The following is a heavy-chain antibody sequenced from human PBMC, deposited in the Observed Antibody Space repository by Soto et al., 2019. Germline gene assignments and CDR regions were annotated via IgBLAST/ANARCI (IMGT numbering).Heavy chain of an antibody. CDR1: GGSISSSSYY. V-gene: IGHV4-39*01. CDR3: ANRIAAAGFYYYYYGMDV. J-gene: IGHJ6*01. CDR2: IYYSGST. D-gene: IGHD6-13*01. Sequence: SETLSLTCTVSGGSISSSSYYWGWIRQPPGKGLEWIGSIYYSGSTYYNPSLKSRVTISVDTSKNQFSLKLSSVTAADTAVYYCANRIAAAGFYYYYYGMDVWGQGTTVTVSS.